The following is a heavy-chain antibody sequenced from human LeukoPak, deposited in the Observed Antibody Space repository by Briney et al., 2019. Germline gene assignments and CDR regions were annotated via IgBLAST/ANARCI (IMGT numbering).Heavy chain of an antibody. CDR2: ISAYNGNT. CDR1: GYTFTSYG. D-gene: IGHD2-2*01. V-gene: IGHV1-18*01. CDR3: ARDCSSTSCYAYYYYGMDV. J-gene: IGHJ6*02. Sequence: GASVKVSCKASGYTFTSYGIIWVRQAPGQGLEWMGWISAYNGNTNYAQKLQGRVTMTTDTSTSTAYMELRSLRSDDTAVYYCARDCSSTSCYAYYYYGMDVWGQGTTVTVSS.